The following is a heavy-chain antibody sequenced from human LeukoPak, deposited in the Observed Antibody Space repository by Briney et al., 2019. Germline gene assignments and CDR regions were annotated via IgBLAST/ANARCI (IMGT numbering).Heavy chain of an antibody. CDR1: GFTSIAYA. V-gene: IGHV3-23*01. D-gene: IGHD3-16*01. CDR3: ARNQQLGGHSYYYYGMDV. Sequence: GGSLRLSCVGSGFTSIAYALTWARQAPGKGLEWVSGISGGGVTTYYADSVKGRFTISRDNSKNTLYLQMSSLRADDTAIYYCARNQQLGGHSYYYYGMDVWGQGTTVTVSS. J-gene: IGHJ6*02. CDR2: ISGGGVTT.